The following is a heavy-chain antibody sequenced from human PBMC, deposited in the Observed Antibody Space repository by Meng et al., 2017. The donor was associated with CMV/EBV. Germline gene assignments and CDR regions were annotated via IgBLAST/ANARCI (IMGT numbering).Heavy chain of an antibody. CDR2: IYYSGST. CDR3: ARAHPYYDYVWGSYRSRGAFDI. D-gene: IGHD3-16*02. Sequence: SETLSLTCTVSGGSVSSGSYYWSWIRQPPGKGLECIGYIYYSGSTNYNPSLKSRVTISVDTSKNQFSLKLSSVTAADTAVYYCARAHPYYDYVWGSYRSRGAFDIWGQGTMVTVSS. V-gene: IGHV4-61*01. CDR1: GGSVSSGSYY. J-gene: IGHJ3*02.